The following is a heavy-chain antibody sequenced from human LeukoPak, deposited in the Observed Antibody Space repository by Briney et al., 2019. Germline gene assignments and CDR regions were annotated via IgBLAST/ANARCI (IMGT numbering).Heavy chain of an antibody. CDR1: GFPFSSYW. J-gene: IGHJ4*02. CDR2: ISGSGGST. Sequence: GGSLRLSCAASGFPFSSYWMAWVRQAPGKGLEWVSAISGSGGSTYYADSVKGRFTISRDNSKNTLYLQMNSLRAEDTAVYYCAKEGDYYGSGITYYWGQGTLVTVSS. V-gene: IGHV3-23*01. D-gene: IGHD3-10*01. CDR3: AKEGDYYGSGITYY.